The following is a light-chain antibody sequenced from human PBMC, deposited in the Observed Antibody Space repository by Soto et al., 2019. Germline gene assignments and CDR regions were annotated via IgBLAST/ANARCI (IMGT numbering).Light chain of an antibody. V-gene: IGKV3-20*01. CDR1: QSLSSIY. CDR2: GAS. CDR3: QQYGSSPPYT. J-gene: IGKJ2*01. Sequence: EIVLTQSPGTLSLSPGERATLSCRASQSLSSIYLAWYQQKPGQAPRLLIYGASSRASGIADRFSGSGSGTDFTLTINRLEPEDFAVYYCQQYGSSPPYTFGQGEKLEIK.